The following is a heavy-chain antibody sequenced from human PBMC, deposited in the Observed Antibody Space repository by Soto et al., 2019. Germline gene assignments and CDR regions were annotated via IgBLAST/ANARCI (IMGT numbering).Heavy chain of an antibody. CDR2: ISWNGASI. V-gene: IGHV3-9*01. CDR1: GFTFDDYA. D-gene: IGHD3-10*01. J-gene: IGHJ4*02. CDR3: ANLPLYGSGFDC. Sequence: DVQLVESGGGLVQPGRSLRLSCAASGFTFDDYAIHWVRQAPGRGLEWVAGISWNGASIGYADSVKGRLTISRDNAKNSLHLQMNSLRSEDTALYYCANLPLYGSGFDCWGQGTLVTVSS.